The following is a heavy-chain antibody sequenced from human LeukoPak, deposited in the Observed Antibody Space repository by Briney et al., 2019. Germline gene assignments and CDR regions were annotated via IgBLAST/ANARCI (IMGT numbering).Heavy chain of an antibody. CDR2: ISTSKTYT. D-gene: IGHD2-2*01. CDR3: ARASATSWPFDF. V-gene: IGHV1-18*01. J-gene: IGHJ4*02. Sequence: ASVKVSCKASGYAFTTFGIMWVRQAPGQGLEWMGWISTSKTYTRYAQKVQGRATLTTDPSTSTAYLELTSLTSDDTAVYFCARASATSWPFDFWGQGTKVTVSS. CDR1: GYAFTTFG.